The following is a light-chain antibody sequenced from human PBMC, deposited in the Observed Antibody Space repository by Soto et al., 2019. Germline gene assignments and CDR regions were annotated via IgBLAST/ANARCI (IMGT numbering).Light chain of an antibody. CDR2: DAS. CDR1: QSISNR. V-gene: IGKV1-5*01. J-gene: IGKJ1*01. CDR3: QHYGGMWT. Sequence: DIQMTQSTSTLSASVGDRVTITCRASQSISNRLAWYQQKPGKAPKVLIYDASSLESGVPSRFSGSGSGTEFILTISSLQPADFATCCCQHYGGMWTFGQGTKVEIK.